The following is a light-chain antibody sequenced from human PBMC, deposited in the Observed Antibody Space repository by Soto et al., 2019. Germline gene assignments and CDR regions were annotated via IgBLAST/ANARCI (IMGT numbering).Light chain of an antibody. CDR3: QQRSNWPT. CDR1: QSIYSY. J-gene: IGKJ1*01. CDR2: DAS. Sequence: EIVLTQSPATLSLSPGERATLSCRASQSIYSYLAWYQHKPGQAPRLLIHDASHRATGIPARFSGSGSGTDFTLTISSLEPEDFAVYSCQQRSNWPTFGQGTKVEIK. V-gene: IGKV3-11*01.